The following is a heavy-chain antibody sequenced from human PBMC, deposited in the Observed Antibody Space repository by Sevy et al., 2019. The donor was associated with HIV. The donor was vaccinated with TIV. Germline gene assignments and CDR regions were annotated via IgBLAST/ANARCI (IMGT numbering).Heavy chain of an antibody. V-gene: IGHV3-66*01. J-gene: IGHJ4*02. D-gene: IGHD6-13*01. Sequence: GESLKISCAASGFTVSSYYMTWVRQAPGKGLEWVSFIYSDGSTYYTDSVKGRFTISRDNSKNTLYLQMNSLRVEDTAVYYCASPMATAGMGVGYWGQGTLVTVSS. CDR3: ASPMATAGMGVGY. CDR1: GFTVSSYY. CDR2: IYSDGST.